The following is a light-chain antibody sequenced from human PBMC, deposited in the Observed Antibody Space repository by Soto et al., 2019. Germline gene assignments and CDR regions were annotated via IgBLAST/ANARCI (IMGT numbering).Light chain of an antibody. CDR2: DAS. J-gene: IGKJ2*01. Sequence: EIVLTQSPATLSLSPGERATLSCRASQRVSSYLAWYQQKPGQAPRLLIYDASNRATGIPARFSGSGSGTDFTLTISSLEPEDFGVYYCQQRSHWPPMYTFGQGNKREIK. CDR3: QQRSHWPPMYT. V-gene: IGKV3-11*01. CDR1: QRVSSY.